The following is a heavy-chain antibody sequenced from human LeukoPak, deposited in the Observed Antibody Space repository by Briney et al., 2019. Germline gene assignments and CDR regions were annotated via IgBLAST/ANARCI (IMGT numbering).Heavy chain of an antibody. V-gene: IGHV3-21*01. CDR2: ICSSRSYI. D-gene: IGHD3-10*01. CDR3: AREGAYYGSGSPDY. J-gene: IGHJ4*02. Sequence: PGGSLRLSCAASGFTFSSYSMNWVRQAPGKGLEWVSSICSSRSYIYYADSVKGRFTISRDNAKHSLYLQMNSLRAEDTAVYYCAREGAYYGSGSPDYWGQGTLVTVSS. CDR1: GFTFSSYS.